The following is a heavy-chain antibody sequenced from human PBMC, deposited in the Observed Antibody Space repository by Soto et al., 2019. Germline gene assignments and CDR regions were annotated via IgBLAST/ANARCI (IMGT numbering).Heavy chain of an antibody. D-gene: IGHD3-10*01. V-gene: IGHV1-8*01. CDR3: ARYGSGSYNFWFDP. CDR1: GYTFTSYD. J-gene: IGHJ5*02. Sequence: EASVKVSCKASGYTFTSYDINWVRQATGQGLEWMGWMNPNSGNTGYAQKFQGRVTMTRNTSISTAYMELNSLRSEDTAVYYCARYGSGSYNFWFDPWGQGTLVTVSS. CDR2: MNPNSGNT.